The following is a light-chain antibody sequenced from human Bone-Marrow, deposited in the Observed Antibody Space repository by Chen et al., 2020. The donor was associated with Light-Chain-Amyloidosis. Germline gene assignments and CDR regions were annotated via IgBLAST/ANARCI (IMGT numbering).Light chain of an antibody. CDR2: DDS. V-gene: IGLV3-21*02. J-gene: IGLJ3*02. CDR3: QVWDRSSDRPV. Sequence: SYVVTQPPSVSVTPGQTARIPCGGNNIGSKSVNWYQQTPGQAPLLVVYDDSDRPSGIPERLSGSNSGNTATLTISRVEAGDEADYYCQVWDRSSDRPVFGGGTKLTVL. CDR1: NIGSKS.